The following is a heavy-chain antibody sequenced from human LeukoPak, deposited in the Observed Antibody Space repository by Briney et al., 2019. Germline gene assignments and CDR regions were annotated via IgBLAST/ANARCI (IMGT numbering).Heavy chain of an antibody. D-gene: IGHD6-13*01. V-gene: IGHV3-23*01. CDR2: ISGSGGSK. CDR1: GFTFSSYA. Sequence: GGSLRLSCAASGFTFSSYAMSWVRQAPGKGLEWVSAISGSGGSKYYADSVKGRFTISRDNSKNTLYLQMNSLRAEDTAVYYCGKGSPNSSSWYYFDYWGQGTLVTVSS. J-gene: IGHJ4*02. CDR3: GKGSPNSSSWYYFDY.